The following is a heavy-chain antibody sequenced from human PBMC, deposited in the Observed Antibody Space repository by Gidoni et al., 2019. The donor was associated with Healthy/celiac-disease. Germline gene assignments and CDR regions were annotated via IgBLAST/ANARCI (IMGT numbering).Heavy chain of an antibody. D-gene: IGHD3-16*01. J-gene: IGHJ3*02. CDR1: GFPFSDSY. CDR2: ISSSGSTI. CDR3: ASYMGGAFDI. Sequence: QVQPVESGEDLVKPGGPLRLSCAAYGFPFSDSYMSWIRQVPGKGLEWVSYISSSGSTIYYAASVKGRFTISRDNAKNSLYLQMNSLRAEDTAVYYCASYMGGAFDIWGQGTMVTVSS. V-gene: IGHV3-11*01.